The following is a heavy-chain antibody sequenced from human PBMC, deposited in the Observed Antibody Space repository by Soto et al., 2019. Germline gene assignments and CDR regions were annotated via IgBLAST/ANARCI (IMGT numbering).Heavy chain of an antibody. Sequence: QDQLVQSGAEVKKPGSSVKVSCKAFGGPFSSHTFSWVRQAPGQGLEWMGRIIPALGTTTYAQKFQGRVTFTEDESGPTVYMDLNSLRTEDTAVYYCARPDFGDYWYFDLGGRGTLVTVSS. J-gene: IGHJ2*01. CDR1: GGPFSSHT. CDR2: IIPALGTT. CDR3: ARPDFGDYWYFDL. D-gene: IGHD4-17*01. V-gene: IGHV1-69*08.